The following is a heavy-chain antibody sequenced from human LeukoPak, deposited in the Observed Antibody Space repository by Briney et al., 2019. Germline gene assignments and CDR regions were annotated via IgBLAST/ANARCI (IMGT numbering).Heavy chain of an antibody. CDR1: GGSISSSSYY. D-gene: IGHD3/OR15-3a*01. CDR2: IYYSGST. Sequence: SETLSLTCTVSGGSISSSSYYWGWIRQPPGKGLEWIGSIYYSGSTYYNPSLKSRVTISVDTSKNQFSLKVDSVTAADTAVYYCARQTGSGLFILPGGQGTLVTVSS. V-gene: IGHV4-39*01. J-gene: IGHJ4*02. CDR3: ARQTGSGLFILP.